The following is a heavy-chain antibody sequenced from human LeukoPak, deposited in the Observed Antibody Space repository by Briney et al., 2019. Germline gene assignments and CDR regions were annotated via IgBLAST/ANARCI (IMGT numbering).Heavy chain of an antibody. J-gene: IGHJ3*02. CDR2: ITSRGSTI. Sequence: GGSLRLSCAASGFSFDDYAMNWVRQAPGKGLEWVSYITSRGSTIYYADSVKGRFTISRDNSKNTLYLQMNSLRAEDTAVYYCARVGPIRDGYNYYAFDIWGQGTMVTVSS. D-gene: IGHD5-24*01. CDR1: GFSFDDYA. CDR3: ARVGPIRDGYNYYAFDI. V-gene: IGHV3-48*01.